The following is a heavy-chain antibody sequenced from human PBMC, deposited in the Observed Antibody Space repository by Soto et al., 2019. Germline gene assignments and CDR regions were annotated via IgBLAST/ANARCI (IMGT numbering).Heavy chain of an antibody. CDR2: IYYSGST. Sequence: SETLSLTCTVSGGSISSYYWSWIRQPPGKGLEWIGYIYYSGSTNYNPSLKSRVTISVDTSKNQFSLKLSSVTAADTAVYYCARARYYDFWSGYSPSHLDYWGQGTLVTVSS. D-gene: IGHD3-3*01. J-gene: IGHJ4*02. CDR1: GGSISSYY. CDR3: ARARYYDFWSGYSPSHLDY. V-gene: IGHV4-59*01.